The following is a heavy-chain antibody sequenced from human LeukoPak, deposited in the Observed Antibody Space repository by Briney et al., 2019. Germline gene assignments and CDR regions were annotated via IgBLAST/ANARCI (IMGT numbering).Heavy chain of an antibody. D-gene: IGHD1-7*01. V-gene: IGHV4-59*08. CDR2: IYYNGSA. CDR1: GNSIGSYY. J-gene: IGHJ4*02. CDR3: ARLHHPGVPGTDPYYFDF. Sequence: SETLSLTCSVSGNSIGSYYWSWIRQRPGKTLQWVAYIYYNGSATYNPSLKSGFTISVHLSTNQFSLMLTSVTAADTAMYYFARLHHPGVPGTDPYYFDFWGRGTPVTVSS.